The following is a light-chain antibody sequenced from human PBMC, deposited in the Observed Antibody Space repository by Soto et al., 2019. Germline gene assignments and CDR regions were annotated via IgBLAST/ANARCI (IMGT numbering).Light chain of an antibody. Sequence: QSVLTQPPSVSGAPGQRVTISCTGSSSNIGTGYDVHWYQQLPGTAPKLLIYGNTNRPSGVPDRVSGSKSGTSAALAITGLQAEDEADYYCQSYDSSLSGYVFGTGTKLPVL. J-gene: IGLJ1*01. CDR2: GNT. V-gene: IGLV1-40*01. CDR1: SSNIGTGYD. CDR3: QSYDSSLSGYV.